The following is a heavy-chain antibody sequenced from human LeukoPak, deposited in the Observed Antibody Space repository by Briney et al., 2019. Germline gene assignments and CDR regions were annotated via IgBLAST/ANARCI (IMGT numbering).Heavy chain of an antibody. CDR2: INPNSGGT. V-gene: IGHV1-2*02. D-gene: IGHD2-21*01. CDR1: GYTFTGYY. Sequence: ASVKVSCKASGYTFTGYYMHWVRQAPGQGLEWMGWINPNSGGTNYAQKFQGRVTMTRDMSTGTVYMELSSLRSEDTAVYYCARVVGLQDYYYYMDVWGKGTTVTVSS. J-gene: IGHJ6*03. CDR3: ARVVGLQDYYYYMDV.